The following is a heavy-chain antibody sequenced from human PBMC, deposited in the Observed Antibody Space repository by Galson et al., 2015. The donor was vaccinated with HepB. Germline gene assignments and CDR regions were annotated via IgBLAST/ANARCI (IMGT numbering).Heavy chain of an antibody. Sequence: SLRLSCAASGFTFSSYSMNWVRQAPGKGLEWVSYISSSSSTIYYADSVKGRFTISRDNAKNSLYLQMNSLRAEDTAVYYCARVKIGQLVPSGGAFDIWGQGTMVTVSS. V-gene: IGHV3-48*01. D-gene: IGHD6-6*01. CDR2: ISSSSSTI. J-gene: IGHJ3*02. CDR1: GFTFSSYS. CDR3: ARVKIGQLVPSGGAFDI.